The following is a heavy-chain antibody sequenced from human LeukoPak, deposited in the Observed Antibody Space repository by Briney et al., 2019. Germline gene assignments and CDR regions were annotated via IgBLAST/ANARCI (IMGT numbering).Heavy chain of an antibody. V-gene: IGHV3-20*04. Sequence: GGSLRLSCAASGFTFDDSGMSWVRQAPGKGLEWVSGINWNGGSTGYVDSVKGRFTISRDNAKNSLYLQMNSLRAEDTALYYCARGLGYCSSTSCYWESWGQGTLVTVSS. CDR1: GFTFDDSG. CDR3: ARGLGYCSSTSCYWES. CDR2: INWNGGST. D-gene: IGHD2-2*01. J-gene: IGHJ5*02.